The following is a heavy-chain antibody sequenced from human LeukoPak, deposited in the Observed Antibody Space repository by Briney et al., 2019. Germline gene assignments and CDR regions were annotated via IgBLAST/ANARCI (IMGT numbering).Heavy chain of an antibody. V-gene: IGHV3-64*02. Sequence: PGGSLRLSCAASGFTFSSHAMYWVRQAPGKGLEYVSAISSDGGSTYYADSVKGRFTISRDNSKNTLNLQMGSLRAEDMAVYYCVREGIAATGGSFDVWGQGTMVTVSS. D-gene: IGHD6-13*01. CDR1: GFTFSSHA. CDR2: ISSDGGST. J-gene: IGHJ3*01. CDR3: VREGIAATGGSFDV.